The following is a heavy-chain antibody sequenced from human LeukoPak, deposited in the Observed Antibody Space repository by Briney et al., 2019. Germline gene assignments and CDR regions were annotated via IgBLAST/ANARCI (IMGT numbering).Heavy chain of an antibody. Sequence: PGGSLRLSCAASGFTFSNYAMHWVRQAPGKGLEWVSAISGSGGSTYYADSVKGRFTISRDNSKNTLYLQMNSLRAEDTAVYYCATYCSSTSCYYYYGMDVWGQGTTVTVSS. CDR1: GFTFSNYA. J-gene: IGHJ6*02. CDR2: ISGSGGST. CDR3: ATYCSSTSCYYYYGMDV. D-gene: IGHD2-2*01. V-gene: IGHV3-23*01.